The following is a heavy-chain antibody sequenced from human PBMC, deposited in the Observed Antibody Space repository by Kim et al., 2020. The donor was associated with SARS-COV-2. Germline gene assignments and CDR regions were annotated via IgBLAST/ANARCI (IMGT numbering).Heavy chain of an antibody. J-gene: IGHJ3*02. CDR3: AKVSAGGPFDI. CDR2: IKQDGSEK. CDR1: GFTFSTYW. V-gene: IGHV3-7*01. D-gene: IGHD2-15*01. Sequence: GGSLRLSCAASGFTFSTYWMNWVRQSPGKGLEWVANIKQDGSEKYYVDSVKGRFTISRDNAKKSLYLQMNSLRVEDTAMYYCAKVSAGGPFDIWGQGAVVTVSS.